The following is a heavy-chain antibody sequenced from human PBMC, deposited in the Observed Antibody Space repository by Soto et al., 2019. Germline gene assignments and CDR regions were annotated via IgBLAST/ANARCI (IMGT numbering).Heavy chain of an antibody. CDR1: GFTFQNYV. J-gene: IGHJ4*02. V-gene: IGHV3-64D*06. CDR2: IGEKGDA. D-gene: IGHD2-21*02. Sequence: GGSLRLSCSAYGFTFQNYVINWVRQAPGKGLEYVSDIGEKGDATYADSVKGRFSISRDNSKNSLFLQLTTVTFEDTATYFCVKVDWYSVDCWGQGALVTVSS. CDR3: VKVDWYSVDC.